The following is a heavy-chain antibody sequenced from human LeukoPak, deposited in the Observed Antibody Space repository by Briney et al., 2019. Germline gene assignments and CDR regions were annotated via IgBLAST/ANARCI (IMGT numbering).Heavy chain of an antibody. D-gene: IGHD5-12*01. V-gene: IGHV3-48*04. J-gene: IGHJ4*02. Sequence: PGRSMRLSCAASGFTFSSYSMNWVRQAPGKGLEWVSYISSSSSTIYYADSLKGRFTISRDNAKNSLYLQMNSLRAEDMALYYCAKDIGAVQGAFDYWGQGTLVTVSS. CDR3: AKDIGAVQGAFDY. CDR2: ISSSSSTI. CDR1: GFTFSSYS.